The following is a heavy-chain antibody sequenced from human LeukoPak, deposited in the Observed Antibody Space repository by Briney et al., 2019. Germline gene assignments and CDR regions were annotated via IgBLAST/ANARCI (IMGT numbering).Heavy chain of an antibody. CDR2: ISAYNGNT. V-gene: IGHV1-18*01. CDR3: ARDIKRSRARWENLGFDP. J-gene: IGHJ5*02. CDR1: GYTFTSYG. Sequence: GASVKVSCRASGYTFTSYGISWVRQAPGQGLEWMGWISAYNGNTHYAQKLQGRVTMTTDTSTSTAYMELRSLRSDDTAMYYCARDIKRSRARWENLGFDPWGQGTLVTVSS. D-gene: IGHD1-14*01.